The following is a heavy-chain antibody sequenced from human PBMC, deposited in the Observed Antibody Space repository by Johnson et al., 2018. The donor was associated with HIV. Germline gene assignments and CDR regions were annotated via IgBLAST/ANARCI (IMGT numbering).Heavy chain of an antibody. CDR1: GFTFSNYG. V-gene: IGHV3-30*18. J-gene: IGHJ3*01. Sequence: VQLVESGGGVVQPGRSLRLSCAASGFTFSNYGMHWVRPRPGRGLEWLAGLLYYGSHQFYADSVKCRFNISIHTSKNTLYLEMYSLRAEDTAVYYCAKMYYNFWSGYSAQMDAFDVWGQGKMVTVSS. D-gene: IGHD3-3*01. CDR2: LLYYGSHQ. CDR3: AKMYYNFWSGYSAQMDAFDV.